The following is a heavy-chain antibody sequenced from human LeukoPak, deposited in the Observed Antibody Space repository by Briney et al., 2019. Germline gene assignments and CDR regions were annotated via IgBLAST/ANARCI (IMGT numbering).Heavy chain of an antibody. CDR1: GGSFSGYY. CDR2: INHSGST. Sequence: PSETLSLTCAVYGGSFSGYYWSWIRQPPGKGLEWIGEINHSGSTNYNPSLKSRVTISVDTSKNQFSLKLSSVTAADTAVYYCARARYSSSWYLNWGQGTLVTVSS. D-gene: IGHD6-13*01. V-gene: IGHV4-34*01. J-gene: IGHJ4*02. CDR3: ARARYSSSWYLN.